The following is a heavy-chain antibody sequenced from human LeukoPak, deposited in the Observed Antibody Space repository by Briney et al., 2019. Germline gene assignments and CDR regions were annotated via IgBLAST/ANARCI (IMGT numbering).Heavy chain of an antibody. D-gene: IGHD6-13*01. CDR1: GGTISSYY. CDR3: AREGYSSSWSAKYDY. CDR2: IYTSGSS. J-gene: IGHJ4*02. V-gene: IGHV4-4*07. Sequence: AETLSLTCTVSGGTISSYYLSWIRQPAGKGLGWIGRIYTSGSSNYNPSLKSRLTMSVDASKNQFSLKLSSVTGADTAVYYCAREGYSSSWSAKYDYWGQGTLVTVSS.